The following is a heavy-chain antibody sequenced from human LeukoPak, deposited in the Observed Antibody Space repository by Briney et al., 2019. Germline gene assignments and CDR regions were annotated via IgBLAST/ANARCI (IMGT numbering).Heavy chain of an antibody. D-gene: IGHD5-18*01. J-gene: IGHJ4*02. CDR3: AKDTGGYSYANFDY. CDR1: GFNLSSYW. V-gene: IGHV3-23*01. CDR2: ISGSGGGT. Sequence: GGSLRLSCAASGFNLSSYWMSWVRQAPGKGLEWVSGISGSGGGTNYAESVKGRFTISRDNSKNTLYLQMNSLRAEDTAVYYCAKDTGGYSYANFDYWGQGTLVTVSS.